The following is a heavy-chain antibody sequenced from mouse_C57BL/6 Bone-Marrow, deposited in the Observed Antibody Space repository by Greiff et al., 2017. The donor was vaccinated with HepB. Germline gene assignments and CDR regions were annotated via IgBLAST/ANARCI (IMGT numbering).Heavy chain of an antibody. CDR1: GFTFSSYA. CDR3: AREQDSSGY. V-gene: IGHV5-4*01. J-gene: IGHJ3*01. D-gene: IGHD3-2*02. Sequence: EVKVVESGGGLVKPGGSLKLSCAASGFTFSSYAMSWVRQTPEKRLEWVATISDGGSYTYYPDNVKGRFTISRDNAKNNLYLQMSHLKSEDTAMYYCAREQDSSGYWGQGTLVTVSA. CDR2: ISDGGSYT.